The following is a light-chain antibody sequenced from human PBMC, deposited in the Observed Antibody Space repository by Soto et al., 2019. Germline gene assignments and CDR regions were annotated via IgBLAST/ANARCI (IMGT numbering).Light chain of an antibody. CDR1: SSDVGGYNH. J-gene: IGLJ2*01. Sequence: QSVLTQPASVSGSPGQSITISCTGTSSDVGGYNHVSWYQQHPGEAPKLMIYDVSSRPSGVSNRFSGSKAADTASLTISGLKAEEEADYYCSSFATTDTPMVFGGGTKLTVL. V-gene: IGLV2-14*03. CDR2: DVS. CDR3: SSFATTDTPMV.